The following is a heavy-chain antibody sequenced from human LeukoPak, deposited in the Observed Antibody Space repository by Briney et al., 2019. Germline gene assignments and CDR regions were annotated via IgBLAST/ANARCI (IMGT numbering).Heavy chain of an antibody. CDR1: GFTFSSYA. J-gene: IGHJ4*02. V-gene: IGHV3-53*01. Sequence: GGSLRLSCAASGFTFSSYAMSWVRQAPGKGLEWVSVIYSGGSTYYADSVKGRFTISRDNSKNTLYLQMNSLRAEDTAVYYCAAYSSSWRGQGTLVTVSS. CDR3: AAYSSSW. CDR2: IYSGGST. D-gene: IGHD6-13*01.